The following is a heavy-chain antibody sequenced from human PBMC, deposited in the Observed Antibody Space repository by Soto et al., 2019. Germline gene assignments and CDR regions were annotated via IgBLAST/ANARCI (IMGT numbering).Heavy chain of an antibody. D-gene: IGHD6-13*01. CDR2: ISSSAGTT. J-gene: IGHJ4*02. V-gene: IGHV3-23*01. CDR3: AKAGGAAGTVDYFDY. CDR1: GFTFSNYA. Sequence: GGSLRLSCAASGFTFSNYAINWVRQSPGKGLEWVSVISSSAGTTYYADSVKGRFTITRDNSKNTLYLQMNSLRAEDTAAYYCAKAGGAAGTVDYFDYWGQGTLVTVSS.